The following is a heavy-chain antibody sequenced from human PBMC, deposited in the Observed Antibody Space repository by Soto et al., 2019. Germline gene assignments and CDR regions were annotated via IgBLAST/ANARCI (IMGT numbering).Heavy chain of an antibody. CDR3: TGESAEGWFDP. Sequence: QVHLVESGGGVVQPGRSLRLSCVASGFNISTYGMHWVRQAPGKGLEWVAVIWYDGRNKYYADSVNGRFAISRDISKSTLNLQMNSLRVEDTAVYYCTGESAEGWFDPWGQGTLVTVSS. J-gene: IGHJ5*02. V-gene: IGHV3-33*01. CDR1: GFNISTYG. CDR2: IWYDGRNK. D-gene: IGHD2-2*01.